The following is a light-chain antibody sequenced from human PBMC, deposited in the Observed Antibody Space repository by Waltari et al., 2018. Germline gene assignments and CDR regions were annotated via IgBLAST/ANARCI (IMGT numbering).Light chain of an antibody. J-gene: IGLJ2*01. Sequence: QSALTQPASVSGSPGQSITVSCIGTSNDIGSYNFVSWFQQHPGRAPKLMIYDVSERPFGVSNRFSGSKSGYTASLTISGLQAEDEADYYCFSYAGSNSFAFGGVTRVTVL. V-gene: IGLV2-23*02. CDR1: SNDIGSYNF. CDR2: DVS. CDR3: FSYAGSNSFA.